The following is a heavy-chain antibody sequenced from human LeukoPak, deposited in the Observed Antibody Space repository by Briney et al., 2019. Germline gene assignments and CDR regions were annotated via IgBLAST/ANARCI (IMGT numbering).Heavy chain of an antibody. V-gene: IGHV3-53*01. CDR1: GLTFSSHW. CDR3: AREVRRGSSYYFDY. Sequence: GGSLRLSCAASGLTFSSHWMHWVRQAPGKGLEWVSVIYSGGSTYYADSVKGRFTISRDNSKNTLYLQMNSLRAEDTAVYYCAREVRRGSSYYFDYWGQGTLVTVSS. CDR2: IYSGGST. J-gene: IGHJ4*02. D-gene: IGHD5-12*01.